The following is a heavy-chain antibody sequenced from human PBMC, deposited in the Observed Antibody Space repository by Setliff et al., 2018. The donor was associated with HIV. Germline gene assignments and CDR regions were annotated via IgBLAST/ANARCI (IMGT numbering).Heavy chain of an antibody. J-gene: IGHJ5*02. CDR2: ISGDTGDT. CDR3: AREALAWYHYDSSGYSNWFDP. D-gene: IGHD3-22*01. Sequence: ASVKVSCKASGYTISAHGVSWVRHVPGHGLEWMGWISGDTGDTDYAQELQGRITLTTDTSTSTAYMELRSLRSDDTAVYYCAREALAWYHYDSSGYSNWFDPWGQGTLVTVSS. V-gene: IGHV1-18*01. CDR1: GYTISAHG.